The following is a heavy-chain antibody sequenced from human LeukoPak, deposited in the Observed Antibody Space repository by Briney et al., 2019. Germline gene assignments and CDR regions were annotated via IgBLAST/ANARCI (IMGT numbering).Heavy chain of an antibody. Sequence: ASVKVSCKASGYTFSGYYMHWGRQAPGQGLEWMGWINPNSGDTNYAQTFQGRVSMTRDTSINTAYMELSRLRSDDTSVYYCARTLPNYSYGMDVWGQGTTVTVSS. CDR2: INPNSGDT. D-gene: IGHD1-26*01. CDR3: ARTLPNYSYGMDV. CDR1: GYTFSGYY. V-gene: IGHV1-2*02. J-gene: IGHJ6*02.